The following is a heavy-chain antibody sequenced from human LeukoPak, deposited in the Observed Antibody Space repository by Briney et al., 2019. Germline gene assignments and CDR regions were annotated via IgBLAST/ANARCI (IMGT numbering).Heavy chain of an antibody. CDR3: PGERGWFYYFDY. CDR1: GGSFSGYY. V-gene: IGHV4-34*01. CDR2: INHSGST. D-gene: IGHD6-19*01. J-gene: IGHJ4*02. Sequence: PSETMSLTCAVYGGSFSGYYWSWIRQPPGKGLEWIGEINHSGSTNYNPSLKSRVTISVDTSKNQFSLKLSSVTAADRAGNYCPGERGWFYYFDYWGQGTLVTVSS.